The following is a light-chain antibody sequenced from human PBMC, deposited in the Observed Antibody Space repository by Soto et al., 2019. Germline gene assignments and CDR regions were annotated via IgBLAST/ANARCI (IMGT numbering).Light chain of an antibody. V-gene: IGLV2-23*01. CDR3: SAYVGSTLV. J-gene: IGLJ3*02. Sequence: QSALTQPASVSGSPGQSITISCTGTSSDVGSNSLVSWYQQHPGKAPKLRIYEGSKRPSGISNRFSGSKSGNTASLTISGLLADDEADYYCSAYVGSTLVFGGGTKVTVL. CDR1: SSDVGSNSL. CDR2: EGS.